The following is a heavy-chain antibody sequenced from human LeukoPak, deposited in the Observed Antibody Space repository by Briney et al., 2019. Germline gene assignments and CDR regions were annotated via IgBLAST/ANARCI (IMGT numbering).Heavy chain of an antibody. Sequence: GASVKVSCKASGYTFTSYAMNWVRQAPGQGLEWMGWINTNTGNPTYAQGSTGRFVFSLDTSVSTAYLQISSLKAEDTAVYYCARDRGTIFGVVIVGGYYGMDVWGQGTTVTVSS. D-gene: IGHD3-3*01. CDR3: ARDRGTIFGVVIVGGYYGMDV. V-gene: IGHV7-4-1*02. CDR1: GYTFTSYA. J-gene: IGHJ6*02. CDR2: INTNTGNP.